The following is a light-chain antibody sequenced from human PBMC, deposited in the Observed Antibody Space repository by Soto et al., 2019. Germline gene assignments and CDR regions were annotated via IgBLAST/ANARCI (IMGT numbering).Light chain of an antibody. J-gene: IGKJ4*01. CDR1: QSVSRN. CDR3: QQYNDWPPLT. CDR2: GAS. Sequence: ETVMTQSPATLSVSPGERATLSCRASQSVSRNLAWYQHKPGQAPRLLIYGASTRATGIPGRFSGSGSGTEFTLTISSLQSEDFAVYYCQQYNDWPPLTFGGGTKVEIK. V-gene: IGKV3-15*01.